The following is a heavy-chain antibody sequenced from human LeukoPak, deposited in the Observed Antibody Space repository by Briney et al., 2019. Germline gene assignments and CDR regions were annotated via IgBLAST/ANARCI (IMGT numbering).Heavy chain of an antibody. Sequence: ASVKVSCKVSGYTFTDYYMHWVQQAPGKGLEWMGLVDPEDGETIYAEKFQGRVTITADASTDTAYMELSSLRPEDTAVYYCAIGLTTVVSTGDYWGQGTLVTVSS. CDR2: VDPEDGET. J-gene: IGHJ4*02. CDR1: GYTFTDYY. D-gene: IGHD4-23*01. CDR3: AIGLTTVVSTGDY. V-gene: IGHV1-69-2*01.